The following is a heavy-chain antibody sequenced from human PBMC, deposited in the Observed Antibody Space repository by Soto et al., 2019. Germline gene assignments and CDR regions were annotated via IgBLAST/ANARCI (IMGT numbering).Heavy chain of an antibody. Sequence: EVHLEESGGDLVQPGGSLRLSCAASGFTLSAYWMTCVRQAPGKGLEWVANINRDGSKKSYLDSVRGRFTISRDNVANSLYLQMDSLRADDTALYYCARDVSPGSSSLYLDAFDIWGQGTMVTVSS. V-gene: IGHV3-7*05. CDR3: ARDVSPGSSSLYLDAFDI. J-gene: IGHJ3*02. CDR2: INRDGSKK. CDR1: GFTLSAYW. D-gene: IGHD6-13*01.